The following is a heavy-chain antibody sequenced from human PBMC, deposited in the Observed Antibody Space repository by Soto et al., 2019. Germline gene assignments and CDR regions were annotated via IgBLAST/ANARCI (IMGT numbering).Heavy chain of an antibody. J-gene: IGHJ4*02. Sequence: LSLTCTVSGGSITTGGYYWSWIRQLPGKGLEWIGHRYYSESTYYNPSLKSRVSIPLDTSKNQFSLKLSFVTAADTAMYYCARTKCSGGSCYSWSLDYWGQGTPVTVS. CDR1: GGSITTGGYY. D-gene: IGHD2-15*01. V-gene: IGHV4-31*03. CDR2: RYYSEST. CDR3: ARTKCSGGSCYSWSLDY.